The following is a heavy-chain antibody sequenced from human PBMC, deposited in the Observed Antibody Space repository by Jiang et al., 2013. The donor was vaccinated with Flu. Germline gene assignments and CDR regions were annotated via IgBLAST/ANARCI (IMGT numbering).Heavy chain of an antibody. CDR3: ATVLTSVGSSRDSNWFDP. CDR2: FDPEDGET. V-gene: IGHV1-24*01. D-gene: IGHD6-13*01. Sequence: FDPEDGETIYAQKFQGRVTMTEDTSTDTAYMELSSLRSEDTAVYYCATVLTSVGSSRDSNWFDPWGQGTLVTVSS. J-gene: IGHJ5*02.